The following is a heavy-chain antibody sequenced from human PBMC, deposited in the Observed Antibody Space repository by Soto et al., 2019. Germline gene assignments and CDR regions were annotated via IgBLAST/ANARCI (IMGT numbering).Heavy chain of an antibody. CDR2: IIPIFGTA. CDR1: GGTFSSYA. D-gene: IGHD2-15*01. V-gene: IGHV1-69*01. CDR3: ARGGAYCSGGSCYDFQH. Sequence: QVQLVQSGAEVKKPGSSVKVSCKASGGTFSSYAISWVRQAPGQGLEWMGGIIPIFGTANYAQKFQGRVTITGDASTSTGYMEPSSLRSEDTAVYYCARGGAYCSGGSCYDFQHWGQGTLVTVYS. J-gene: IGHJ1*01.